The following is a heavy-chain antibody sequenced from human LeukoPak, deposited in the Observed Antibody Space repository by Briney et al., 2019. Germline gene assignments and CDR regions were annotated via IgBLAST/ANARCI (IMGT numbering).Heavy chain of an antibody. V-gene: IGHV4-34*01. CDR1: GGSISSYY. D-gene: IGHD1-26*01. J-gene: IGHJ3*02. Sequence: SETLSLTCTVSGGSISSYYWSWIRQPPGEGLEWIGEINHSGSTNYNPSLKSRVTISVDTSKNQFSLKLSSVTAADTAVYYCAGCEGSYSAFDIWGQGTMVTVSS. CDR3: AGCEGSYSAFDI. CDR2: INHSGST.